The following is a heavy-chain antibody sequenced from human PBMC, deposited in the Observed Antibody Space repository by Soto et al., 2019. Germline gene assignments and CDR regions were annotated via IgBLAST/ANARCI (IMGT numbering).Heavy chain of an antibody. CDR3: AEECPGGRVDAFDI. V-gene: IGHV3-53*01. Sequence: GGSLRLSCAASGFTDSTKYLSWVRQAPGKGLEWVSSIYSAGSTHYADSVKGRFTISRDNSKNTLNLQMNSLRAEDTAVHYCAEECPGGRVDAFDIWGQGSMVTVSS. D-gene: IGHD6-13*01. CDR2: IYSAGST. CDR1: GFTDSTKY. J-gene: IGHJ3*02.